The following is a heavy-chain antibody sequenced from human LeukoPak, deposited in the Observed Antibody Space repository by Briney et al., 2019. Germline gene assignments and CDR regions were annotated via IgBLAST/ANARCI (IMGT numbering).Heavy chain of an antibody. J-gene: IGHJ4*02. Sequence: SETLSLTCTVSGGSISSYYWTWIRQPPGKGLEWIGYIYYTGGTNYNPSLKSRVTISVDTSKNQFSLKLTSVTAADTAVYYCARLYTAKLDYWGQGTLVTISP. V-gene: IGHV4-59*01. CDR1: GGSISSYY. CDR3: ARLYTAKLDY. CDR2: IYYTGGT. D-gene: IGHD2-21*02.